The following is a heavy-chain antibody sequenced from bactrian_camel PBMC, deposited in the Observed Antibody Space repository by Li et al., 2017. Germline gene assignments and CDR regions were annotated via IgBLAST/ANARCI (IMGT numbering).Heavy chain of an antibody. J-gene: IGHJ4*01. V-gene: IGHV3S53*01. CDR1: GYTYSTNC. Sequence: HVQLVESGGGSVQAGGSLRLSCAASGYTYSTNCMAWFRQAPGKEREGVATIHRDGTTAYADSVKGRFTISKDNFKNTLYLQMNSLKPEDTAMYYCAAAARTWYQDPIRGWSDPREYNYWGQGTQVTVS. D-gene: IGHD2*01. CDR3: AAAARTWYQDPIRGWSDPREYNY. CDR2: IHRDGTT.